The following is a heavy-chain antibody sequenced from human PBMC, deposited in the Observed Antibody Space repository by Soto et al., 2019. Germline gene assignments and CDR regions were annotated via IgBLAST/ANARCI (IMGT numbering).Heavy chain of an antibody. Sequence: WETLSLTCAVSGGSISSSNWWSWVRQPPGKGLEWIGEIYHSGSTNYNPSLKSRVTISVDKSKNQFSLKLSSVTAADTAVYYCARLLTMVRRVIRPYYGMDVWGQGTTVTVSS. D-gene: IGHD3-10*01. CDR1: GGSISSSNW. J-gene: IGHJ6*02. CDR2: IYHSGST. V-gene: IGHV4-4*02. CDR3: ARLLTMVRRVIRPYYGMDV.